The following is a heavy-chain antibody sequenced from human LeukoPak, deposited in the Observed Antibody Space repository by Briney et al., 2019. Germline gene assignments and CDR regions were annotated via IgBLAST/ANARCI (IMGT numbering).Heavy chain of an antibody. Sequence: GGSLRLSCAASGFSFNTYSMNWVRQAPGKGLEWVSSISSSSHDIYYADSVKGRFTISRDNAKNSLYLQMNSLRAEDTAVYYCASRYCSGGSCYCDGYWGQGTLVTVSS. CDR2: ISSSSHDI. V-gene: IGHV3-21*01. D-gene: IGHD2-15*01. J-gene: IGHJ4*02. CDR1: GFSFNTYS. CDR3: ASRYCSGGSCYCDGY.